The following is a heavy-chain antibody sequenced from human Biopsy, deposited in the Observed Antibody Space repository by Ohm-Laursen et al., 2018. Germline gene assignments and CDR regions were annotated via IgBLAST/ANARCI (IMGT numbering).Heavy chain of an antibody. CDR3: AKGLYSGSYYYDS. Sequence: RSLRLSCAASGFILSNYGMHWVRQAPGRGLEWVAAVSSDGKNKHYADSVQGRFTTSRDNSKNTVDLQMNSLRAEDTAVYYCAKGLYSGSYYYDSWGQGTLVTVSS. V-gene: IGHV3-30*18. D-gene: IGHD1-26*01. CDR2: VSSDGKNK. J-gene: IGHJ4*02. CDR1: GFILSNYG.